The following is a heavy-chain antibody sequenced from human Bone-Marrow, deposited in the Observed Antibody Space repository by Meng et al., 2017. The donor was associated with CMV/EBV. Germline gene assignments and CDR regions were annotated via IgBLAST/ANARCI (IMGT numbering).Heavy chain of an antibody. Sequence: ASVKVSCKASGYTFTSYYMHWVRQAPGQGLEWMGIINPSGGSTSYAQKFQGRVTMTRDTSTSTVYMELSSLRSEDTAVYYCAREGVVVVPAAGGFDYWGQGTRVTGSS. V-gene: IGHV1-46*01. J-gene: IGHJ4*02. CDR3: AREGVVVVPAAGGFDY. CDR1: GYTFTSYY. D-gene: IGHD2-2*01. CDR2: INPSGGST.